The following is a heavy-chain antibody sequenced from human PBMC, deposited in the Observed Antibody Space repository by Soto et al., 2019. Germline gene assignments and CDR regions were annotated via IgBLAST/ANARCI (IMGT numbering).Heavy chain of an antibody. V-gene: IGHV1-69*13. CDR2: IIPIFGTA. CDR3: ARDSRLAAFDI. Sequence: SVKVSYKDSRGTFIGYAISWVRQAPGQGLEWMGGIIPIFGTANYAQKFQGRVTITADESTSTAYMELSSLRSEDTAVYYCARDSRLAAFDIWGQGTMVTVSS. J-gene: IGHJ3*02. CDR1: RGTFIGYA.